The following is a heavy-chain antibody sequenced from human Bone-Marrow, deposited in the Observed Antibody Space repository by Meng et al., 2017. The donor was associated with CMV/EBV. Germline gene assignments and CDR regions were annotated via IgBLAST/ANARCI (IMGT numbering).Heavy chain of an antibody. V-gene: IGHV3-7*01. D-gene: IGHD3-16*01. CDR1: GFTFSSYW. CDR3: ARDRGSRHQDC. Sequence: GGSLRLSCAASGFTFSSYWMSWVRQAPGKGLEWVANIKQDGSEKYYVDSVKGRFTISRDNAKNSLYLQMNSLRVEDTAVYYCARDRGSRHQDCWGQGTLVTVSS. CDR2: IKQDGSEK. J-gene: IGHJ4*02.